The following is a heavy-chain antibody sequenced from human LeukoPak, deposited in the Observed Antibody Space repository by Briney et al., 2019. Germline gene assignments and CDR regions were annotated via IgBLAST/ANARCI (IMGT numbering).Heavy chain of an antibody. CDR1: GFTFSSYA. J-gene: IGHJ4*02. D-gene: IGHD6-19*01. V-gene: IGHV3-23*01. Sequence: GGSLRLSCAASGFTFSSYAISWVRQAPGKGLEWVSAISGSGGSTYYADSVKGRFTISRDNSKNTLYLQMNSLRAEDTAVYYCAKDLGLYSSGWYGYFDYWGQGTLVTVSS. CDR2: ISGSGGST. CDR3: AKDLGLYSSGWYGYFDY.